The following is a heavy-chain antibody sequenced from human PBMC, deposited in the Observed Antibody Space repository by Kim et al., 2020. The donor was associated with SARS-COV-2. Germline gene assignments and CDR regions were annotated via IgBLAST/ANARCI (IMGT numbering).Heavy chain of an antibody. Sequence: SETLSLTCAVSGGSISSSNWWSWVRQPPGKGLEWIGEIYHSGSTNYNPSLKSRVTISVVKSKNQFSLKLSSVTAADTAVYYCAEGRSLSSWSDFWSGYHVLGAWFDPWGQGTLVTVSS. V-gene: IGHV4-4*02. CDR2: IYHSGST. CDR1: GGSISSSNW. J-gene: IGHJ5*02. D-gene: IGHD3-3*01. CDR3: AEGRSLSSWSDFWSGYHVLGAWFDP.